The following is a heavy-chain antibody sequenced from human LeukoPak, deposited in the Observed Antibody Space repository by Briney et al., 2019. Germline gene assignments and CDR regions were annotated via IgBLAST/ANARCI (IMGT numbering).Heavy chain of an antibody. CDR2: IIPIFGTA. J-gene: IGHJ4*02. D-gene: IGHD5-24*01. Sequence: SVKVSCKASGGTFSSYAISWVRQAPGQGLEWMGGIIPIFGTANYAQKFQGRVTITTDESTSTAYMELSSLRSEDTAVYYCAREGRGMATYDYWGQGTLVTVSS. V-gene: IGHV1-69*05. CDR1: GGTFSSYA. CDR3: AREGRGMATYDY.